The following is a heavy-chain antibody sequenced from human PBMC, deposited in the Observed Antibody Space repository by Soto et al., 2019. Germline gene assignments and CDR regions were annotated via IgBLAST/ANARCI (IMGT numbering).Heavy chain of an antibody. V-gene: IGHV1-18*01. CDR1: GYTFTSYG. J-gene: IGHJ4*02. CDR2: ISAYNGNT. D-gene: IGHD2-15*01. CDR3: ARGAAIGYHFDY. Sequence: ASVKVSCKASGYTFTSYGIGWLRQAPGQGLEWMGWISAYNGNTNYAQKLQGRVTMTTDTSTSTAYMELRSLRSDDTAVYYCARGAAIGYHFDYWGQGTLVTVSS.